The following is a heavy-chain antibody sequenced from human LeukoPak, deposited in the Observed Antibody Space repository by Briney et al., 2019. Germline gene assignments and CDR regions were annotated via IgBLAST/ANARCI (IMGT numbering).Heavy chain of an antibody. CDR1: GFTFSSYG. D-gene: IGHD3-10*01. V-gene: IGHV3-30*02. Sequence: GGSLRLSCAASGFTFSSYGMHWVRQAPGKGLEWVAFIRYDGSNKYYADSVKGRFTISRDNSKNTLYLQMNSLRAEDTAVYYCAKGFHYYGSGSSSAGGVDYWGQGTLVTVSS. CDR3: AKGFHYYGSGSSSAGGVDY. CDR2: IRYDGSNK. J-gene: IGHJ4*02.